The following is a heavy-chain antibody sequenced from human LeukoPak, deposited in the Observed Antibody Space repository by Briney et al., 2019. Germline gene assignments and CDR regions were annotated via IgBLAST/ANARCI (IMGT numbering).Heavy chain of an antibody. CDR3: ARQSGNAFDI. Sequence: GESPKISCKGSGYSFISYWIGWVRQMPGKGLEWIGIIFPGDSDTRYSPSFQGQVTISVDKSINTAYLQWSSLKASDTAMYYCARQSGNAFDIWGQGTMVTVSS. V-gene: IGHV5-51*01. CDR2: IFPGDSDT. CDR1: GYSFISYW. D-gene: IGHD3-10*01. J-gene: IGHJ3*02.